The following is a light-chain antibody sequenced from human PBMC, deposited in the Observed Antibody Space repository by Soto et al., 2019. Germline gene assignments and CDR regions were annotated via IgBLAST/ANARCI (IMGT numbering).Light chain of an antibody. V-gene: IGKV3-20*01. CDR2: GAS. Sequence: EIVLTQSPGTLSLSPGERATLSCRASQSVSSSYLAWYQQKPGQAPRLLIYGASSRATGIPDRFSGSGAGTDFPLNIRRLEPEDFALYYCQQYGSSPYTFGQGTKLEIK. CDR1: QSVSSSY. J-gene: IGKJ2*01. CDR3: QQYGSSPYT.